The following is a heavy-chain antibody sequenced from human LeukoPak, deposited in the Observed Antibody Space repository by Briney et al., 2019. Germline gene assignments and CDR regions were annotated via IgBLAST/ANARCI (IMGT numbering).Heavy chain of an antibody. Sequence: SSETLSLTCTVSGDSISGYYWSWIRQPPGKGLEWIGYIYYSGNTDYNPSLKSRVTISIDTPKKQFSLKLSSVTAADTAVYYCARRMAATMWVFEYWGQGTLVTVSS. J-gene: IGHJ4*02. V-gene: IGHV4-59*01. D-gene: IGHD2-15*01. CDR2: IYYSGNT. CDR3: ARRMAATMWVFEY. CDR1: GDSISGYY.